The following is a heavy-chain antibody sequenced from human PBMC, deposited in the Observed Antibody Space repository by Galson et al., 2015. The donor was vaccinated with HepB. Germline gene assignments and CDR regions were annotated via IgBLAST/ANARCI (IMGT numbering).Heavy chain of an antibody. CDR1: GFTFSSYA. V-gene: IGHV3-30*04. CDR3: ARERASILTGYFSYYYYGMDV. Sequence: SLRLSCAASGFTFSSYAMHWVRQAPGKGLEWVAVISYDGSNKYYADSVKGRFTISRDNSKNTLYLQMNSLRAEDTAVYYCARERASILTGYFSYYYYGMDVWGQGTTVTVSS. J-gene: IGHJ6*02. D-gene: IGHD3-9*01. CDR2: ISYDGSNK.